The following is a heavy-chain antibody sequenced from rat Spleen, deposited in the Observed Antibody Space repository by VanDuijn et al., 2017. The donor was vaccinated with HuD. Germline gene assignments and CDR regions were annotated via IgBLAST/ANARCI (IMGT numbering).Heavy chain of an antibody. J-gene: IGHJ2*01. CDR2: ITNTGGST. D-gene: IGHD1-9*01. CDR1: GFTFNNYW. CDR3: ARDYGSNLGVDH. V-gene: IGHV5-31*01. Sequence: EVQLVESGGGLVQPGRSLKLSCVASGFTFNNYWMTWIRQAPGKGLEWVASITNTGGSTYYPDSVKGRVTISRENAKSTLYLQMNDLQTEDTAMYFCARDYGSNLGVDHWGQGVMVTVSS.